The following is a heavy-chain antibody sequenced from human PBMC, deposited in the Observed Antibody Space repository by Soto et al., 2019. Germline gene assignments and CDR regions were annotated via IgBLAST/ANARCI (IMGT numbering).Heavy chain of an antibody. J-gene: IGHJ4*02. CDR3: ARAAN. CDR1: GFTFSSDW. CDR2: INQDGSVK. V-gene: IGHV3-7*01. Sequence: VGSLRLSCVASGFTFSSDWMSWVRQAPGKGPEWVANINQDGSVKYFVDSVKGRFTISRDNAKNSLYLQMNSLRVEDTAMYYCARAANWGQGTLVTVSS.